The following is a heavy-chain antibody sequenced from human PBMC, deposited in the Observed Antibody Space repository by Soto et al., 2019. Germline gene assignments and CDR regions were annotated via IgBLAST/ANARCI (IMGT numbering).Heavy chain of an antibody. Sequence: QVQLQQWGAGLLKPSETLSLTCAVYGGSFSGYYWSWIRQPPGKGLEWIGEINHSGSTNYNPSLKSRVTISVDTSKNQFSLKLSSVTDADTAVYYCARLTTCSGGSCYPRAYYYYYMDVWGKGTTVTVSS. J-gene: IGHJ6*03. CDR2: INHSGST. CDR1: GGSFSGYY. CDR3: ARLTTCSGGSCYPRAYYYYYMDV. D-gene: IGHD2-15*01. V-gene: IGHV4-34*01.